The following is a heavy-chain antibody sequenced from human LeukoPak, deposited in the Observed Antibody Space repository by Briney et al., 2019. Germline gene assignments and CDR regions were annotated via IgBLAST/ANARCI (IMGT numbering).Heavy chain of an antibody. CDR2: TKQDGSEK. D-gene: IGHD3-3*02. CDR3: AIARLAFTRGIGTNYFDY. CDR1: GLTFSSYW. J-gene: IGHJ4*02. V-gene: IGHV3-7*01. Sequence: GGSLRLSCAASGLTFSSYWMSCVRQAPGEGLEWVANTKQDGSEKYYVDSVKGRFTISRDNAKNLLYLQMSSLRAEDTAVYFCAIARLAFTRGIGTNYFDYWGQGTLVTVSS.